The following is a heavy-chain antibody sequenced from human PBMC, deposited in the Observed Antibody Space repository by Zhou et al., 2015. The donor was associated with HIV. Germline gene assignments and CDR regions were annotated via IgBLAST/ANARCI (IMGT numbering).Heavy chain of an antibody. CDR1: GGTFSTYA. CDR2: IIPIFGTATTT. D-gene: IGHD5-12*01. J-gene: IGHJ4*02. CDR3: ATPDPPFLGSEIVATWAFDY. Sequence: QVQLVQSGAEVKKPGSSVKVSCKASGGTFSTYAINWVRQAPGQGLEWLGGIIPIFGTATTTNYAQKFQGRVTITADESTSIGYMELRSLRSEDTAVYYCATPDPPFLGSEIVATWAFDYWGQGTLVTVSS. V-gene: IGHV1-69*01.